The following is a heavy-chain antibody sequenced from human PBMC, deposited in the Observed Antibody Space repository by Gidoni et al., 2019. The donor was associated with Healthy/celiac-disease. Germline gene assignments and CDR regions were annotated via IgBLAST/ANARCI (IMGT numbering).Heavy chain of an antibody. CDR2: ISGSGGST. J-gene: IGHJ4*02. CDR1: GFTFSSYA. V-gene: IGHV3-23*04. D-gene: IGHD2-2*01. Sequence: EVQRVASGGGWVQPGGSLRLAWSASGFTFSSYAMSWVRQAPGKGLEWVSAISGSGGSTYYADSVKGRFTISRDNSKNTLYLQMNSLRAEDTAVYYCAKDTRWVRGYVDYWGQGTLVTVSS. CDR3: AKDTRWVRGYVDY.